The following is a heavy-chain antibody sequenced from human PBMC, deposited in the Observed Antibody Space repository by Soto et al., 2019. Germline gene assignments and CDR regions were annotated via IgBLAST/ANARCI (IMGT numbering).Heavy chain of an antibody. D-gene: IGHD2-2*01. CDR1: GGTFSSYV. Sequence: QVQLVQSGAEVKKPGSSVKVSCKASGGTFSSYVISWVRQAPGQGLEWMGGIIPIFGTANYAQKFQGRVTITADESTSTAYMELSSLRSEDTAVYYCARVRYCSSTSCYGVDYYYGMDVWGQGTTVTVSS. J-gene: IGHJ6*02. CDR2: IIPIFGTA. CDR3: ARVRYCSSTSCYGVDYYYGMDV. V-gene: IGHV1-69*01.